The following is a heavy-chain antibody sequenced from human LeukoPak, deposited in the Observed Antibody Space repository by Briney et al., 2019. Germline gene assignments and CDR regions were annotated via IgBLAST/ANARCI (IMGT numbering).Heavy chain of an antibody. V-gene: IGHV4-30-2*01. D-gene: IGHD4-17*01. CDR1: GGSISSGGYS. Sequence: PSETLSLTCAVSGGSISSGGYSWSWVRQPPGKGLEWIGYIFHSGSAFYNPSLKSRVTISVDRAKNQFSLKLSSVTAADTAVYYCARGGDYGDYEGFDYWGQGTLATVSS. CDR3: ARGGDYGDYEGFDY. CDR2: IFHSGSA. J-gene: IGHJ4*02.